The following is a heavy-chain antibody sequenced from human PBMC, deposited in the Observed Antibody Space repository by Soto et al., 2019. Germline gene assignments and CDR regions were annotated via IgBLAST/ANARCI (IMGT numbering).Heavy chain of an antibody. Sequence: QVQLQESGPGLVKPSETLSLTCTVSGGSISSYYWSWIRQTPGKGLEWIGYVYYTGSTNYNPSLKSRVXXXIXXSKNQCSLRLSSVTAADTAGYYCARQRYDIVTGFYNYGMDVWGQGTTVTVSS. CDR3: ARQRYDIVTGFYNYGMDV. CDR2: VYYTGST. D-gene: IGHD3-9*01. J-gene: IGHJ6*02. CDR1: GGSISSYY. V-gene: IGHV4-59*08.